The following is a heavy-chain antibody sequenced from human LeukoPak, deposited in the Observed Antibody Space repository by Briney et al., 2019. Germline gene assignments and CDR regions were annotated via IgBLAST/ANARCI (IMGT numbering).Heavy chain of an antibody. D-gene: IGHD3-3*01. J-gene: IGHJ4*02. CDR2: IIPILGIA. CDR3: ASYDFWSGSIKELIDY. CDR1: GGTLSSYT. Sequence: SVNVSCKASGGTLSSYTISWVRQAPGQGLEWMGRIIPILGIATYAQKFQGRVTITADKSTSTAYMELSSLRAEDTAVYYCASYDFWSGSIKELIDYWGQGTLVTVSS. V-gene: IGHV1-69*02.